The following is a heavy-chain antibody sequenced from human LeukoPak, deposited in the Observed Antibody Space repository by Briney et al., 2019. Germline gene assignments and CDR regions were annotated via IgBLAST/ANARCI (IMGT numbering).Heavy chain of an antibody. CDR3: ATEGIGVVVTATYAFDI. J-gene: IGHJ3*02. V-gene: IGHV3-66*01. CDR2: IYSGGST. CDR1: GFTVSSNY. Sequence: PGGSLRLSCAASGFTVSSNYMCWVRQAPGKGLEWVSVIYSGGSTYYADSVKGRFTISRDNSKNTLYLQMNSLRAEDTAVYYCATEGIGVVVTATYAFDIWGQGTMVTVSS. D-gene: IGHD2-21*02.